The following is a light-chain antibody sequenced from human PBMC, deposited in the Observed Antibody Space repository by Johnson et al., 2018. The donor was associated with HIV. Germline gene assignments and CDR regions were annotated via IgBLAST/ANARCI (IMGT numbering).Light chain of an antibody. CDR2: ANN. CDR3: GGWDKSLSASYV. V-gene: IGLV1-51*01. J-gene: IGLJ1*01. CDR1: SSNIGNNY. Sequence: QPVLTQPPSVSAAPGQKVTISCSGSSSNIGNNYVSWYQQLPGTAPKLLIYANNKRPSGLADRFSGSKSGTSAILDITGLQTGDEADYYCGGWDKSLSASYVFGTGTKVSVL.